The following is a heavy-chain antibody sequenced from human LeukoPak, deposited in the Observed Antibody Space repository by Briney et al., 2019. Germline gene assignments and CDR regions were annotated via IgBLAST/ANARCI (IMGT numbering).Heavy chain of an antibody. V-gene: IGHV3-21*01. CDR3: ARGPYCSSTSCLYGMDV. D-gene: IGHD2-2*01. CDR1: GFTFSSYS. CDR2: ISSSSSYI. Sequence: PGGSLRLSCAASGFTFSSYSMNWVRQAPGKGLEWVSSISSSSSYIYYADSVKGRFTISRDNAKNSLYLQMNSLRAEDTAVYYCARGPYCSSTSCLYGMDVWGQGTTVTVSS. J-gene: IGHJ6*02.